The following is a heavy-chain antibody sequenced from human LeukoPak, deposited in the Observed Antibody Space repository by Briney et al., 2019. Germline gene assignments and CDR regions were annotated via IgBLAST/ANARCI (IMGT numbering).Heavy chain of an antibody. CDR2: ISAYSGDT. CDR3: ARYGSGSYYNVFMMDY. V-gene: IGHV1-18*01. J-gene: IGHJ4*02. Sequence: ASVKVSCTASGYTFTSYGISWVRQAPGQGLEWMGWISAYSGDTNYAQKLQGRVTMTTDTSTSTAYMELRSLRSHDAAVYYCARYGSGSYYNVFMMDYWGQGTLVTVSS. CDR1: GYTFTSYG. D-gene: IGHD3-10*01.